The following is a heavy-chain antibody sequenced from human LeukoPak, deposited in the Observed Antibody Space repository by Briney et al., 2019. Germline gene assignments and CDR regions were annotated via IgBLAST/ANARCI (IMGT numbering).Heavy chain of an antibody. Sequence: SETLSLTCTVSGGSISSGDYYWSWIRQPPGKGLEWIGYIYYSGSTYYNPSLKSRVTISVDTSKNQFSLKLRSVTAADTAVYYCAGGGVIVVFPDYWGQGTLVTVSS. CDR1: GGSISSGDYY. CDR2: IYYSGST. D-gene: IGHD2-2*01. V-gene: IGHV4-30-4*08. CDR3: AGGGVIVVFPDY. J-gene: IGHJ4*02.